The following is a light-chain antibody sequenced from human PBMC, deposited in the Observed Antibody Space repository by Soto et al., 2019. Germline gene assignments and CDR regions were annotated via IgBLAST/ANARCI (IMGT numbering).Light chain of an antibody. CDR3: QHYGSSPPMCT. V-gene: IGKV3-20*01. CDR2: GTS. J-gene: IGKJ2*02. CDR1: QSVSTTY. Sequence: EIVLTQSPGTLSLSPGERATLSCRASQSVSTTYLGWYQQKPGQAPRLLVYGTSRRATGIPDRFSGSGSGTDFTLTISSLEPEDFAVYYCQHYGSSPPMCTFGQGTKLEIK.